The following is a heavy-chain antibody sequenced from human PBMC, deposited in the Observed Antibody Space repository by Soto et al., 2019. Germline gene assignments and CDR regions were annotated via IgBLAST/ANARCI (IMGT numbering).Heavy chain of an antibody. D-gene: IGHD6-6*01. V-gene: IGHV1-18*01. CDR1: GYTFTNYG. Sequence: QVQLLQSGAEVKKPGASVKVSCKASGYTFTNYGITWVRQAPGQGLEWMGWISAYNGNTHYTQRLQGRVTMTTDTSTSTAYMERRGLRSDDTAVYYCARVPQLVGYFYYYMVVLVKGTTVTVSS. CDR3: ARVPQLVGYFYYYMVV. CDR2: ISAYNGNT. J-gene: IGHJ6*03.